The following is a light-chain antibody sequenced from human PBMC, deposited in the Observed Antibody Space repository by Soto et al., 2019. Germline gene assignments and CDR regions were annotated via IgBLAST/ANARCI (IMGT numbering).Light chain of an antibody. V-gene: IGLV8-61*01. CDR1: SGSVSTRNY. CDR3: ALYVGSGIHWV. Sequence: QTVVTQEPSFLVSPGGTVTLTCGLTSGSVSTRNYPSWYQQIPGQAPRTLIYNTNTRSSGVPDRFSGSILGNKAALTITGAQAADESDYYCALYVGSGIHWVFGGGTKLTVL. J-gene: IGLJ3*02. CDR2: NTN.